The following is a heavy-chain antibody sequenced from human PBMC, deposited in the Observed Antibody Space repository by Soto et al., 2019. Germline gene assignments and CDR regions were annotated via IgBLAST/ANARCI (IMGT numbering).Heavy chain of an antibody. V-gene: IGHV5-10-1*01. J-gene: IGHJ6*02. D-gene: IGHD3-3*01. CDR1: GYSFTSYW. Sequence: PGETLKISCKGSGYSFTSYWNSWGRQMPGKGQEWMGRIDPSDSYTNYSPSFQGHVTISAEQSINTDYLQWSSLKASDTAMYYCARHFSAFEFLEWDNYHYPYGTDVCGHRLMVTLFS. CDR3: ARHFSAFEFLEWDNYHYPYGTDV. CDR2: IDPSDSYT.